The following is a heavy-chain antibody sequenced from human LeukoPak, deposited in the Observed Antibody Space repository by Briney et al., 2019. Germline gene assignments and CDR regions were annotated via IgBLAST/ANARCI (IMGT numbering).Heavy chain of an antibody. CDR3: AKVPRSSVAGTGVDY. V-gene: IGHV3-23*01. CDR1: GFTFTNYA. Sequence: GGSLRLSCAGSGFTFTNYAMTWVRQAPGKGLEWVSAISGRGDNTFYAESVKGRFTVSRDNSKSTLYLQMESLRADDTAVYYCAKVPRSSVAGTGVDYWGQGTLVTVSS. CDR2: ISGRGDNT. D-gene: IGHD6-19*01. J-gene: IGHJ4*02.